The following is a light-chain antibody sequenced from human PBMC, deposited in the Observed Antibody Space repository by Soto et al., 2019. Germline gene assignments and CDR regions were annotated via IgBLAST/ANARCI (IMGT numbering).Light chain of an antibody. CDR1: SSDVGGYNY. J-gene: IGLJ1*01. Sequence: QSVLTQPASESGSPGQSITISCTGTSSDVGGYNYVSWYQQHPGQAPQLIIYDVYNRPSGVSDRFSGSKSGNTASLVISGLQAEDEADYFCTSYTDSSHFYVFGAGTKVTV. CDR2: DVY. V-gene: IGLV2-14*01. CDR3: TSYTDSSHFYV.